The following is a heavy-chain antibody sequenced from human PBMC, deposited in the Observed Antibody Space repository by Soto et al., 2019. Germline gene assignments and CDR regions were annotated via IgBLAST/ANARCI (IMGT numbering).Heavy chain of an antibody. CDR2: IIPIFGTA. CDR3: AREIFGVIISGGRDAFDI. Sequence: SVKVSCKASGGTFSAYAISWVRQAPGQGLEWMGGIIPIFGTAKYAQKFQGRVTITADESTSTAYMELSSLRSEDTAVYYCAREIFGVIISGGRDAFDIWGQGTMVTVSS. V-gene: IGHV1-69*13. J-gene: IGHJ3*02. CDR1: GGTFSAYA. D-gene: IGHD3-3*01.